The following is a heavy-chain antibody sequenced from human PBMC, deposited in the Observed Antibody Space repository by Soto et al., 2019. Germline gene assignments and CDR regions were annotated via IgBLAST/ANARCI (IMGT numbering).Heavy chain of an antibody. J-gene: IGHJ4*02. Sequence: GGSLRLSCTGSGFNFGNYAMSWVRQAPGKGPEWVGFIRSETYGGTPDYAASLRGRFTISKDDSKSIAYLEINSLQTDDTAVYYCTRYYYASSGYYVYWGQGTLVTVSS. CDR2: IRSETYGGTP. D-gene: IGHD3-22*01. CDR3: TRYYYASSGYYVY. V-gene: IGHV3-49*04. CDR1: GFNFGNYA.